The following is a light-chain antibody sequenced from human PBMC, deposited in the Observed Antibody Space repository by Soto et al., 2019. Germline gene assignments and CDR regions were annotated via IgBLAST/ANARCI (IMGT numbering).Light chain of an antibody. Sequence: DIVMTQSPLSLPVTPGEPASISCRSSQSLLHSNGYNYLDWYLQKPGQSPQLLIYLGSNRASGVPDRFSGSGSGTDFTLKISRVEAEDVGVYYCMQPLHTFTFGQGTRLEIK. CDR2: LGS. CDR1: QSLLHSNGYNY. V-gene: IGKV2-28*01. J-gene: IGKJ5*01. CDR3: MQPLHTFT.